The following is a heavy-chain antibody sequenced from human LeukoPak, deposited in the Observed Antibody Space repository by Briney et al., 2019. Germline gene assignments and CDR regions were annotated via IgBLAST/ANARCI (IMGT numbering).Heavy chain of an antibody. CDR3: VRTVVITGNDY. J-gene: IGHJ4*02. Sequence: GGSLRLSCAASGFTFSRYWMSWVRQAPGKGLEWVANIKQDGSEKYYVDSVKGRFTISRDNAKNSLYLQMNCLRVEDTAVYYCVRTVVITGNDYWGQGTLVTVSS. CDR1: GFTFSRYW. CDR2: IKQDGSEK. V-gene: IGHV3-7*01. D-gene: IGHD3-22*01.